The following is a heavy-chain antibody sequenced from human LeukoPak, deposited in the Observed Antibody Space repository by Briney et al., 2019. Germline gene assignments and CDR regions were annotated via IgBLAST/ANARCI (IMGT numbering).Heavy chain of an antibody. CDR3: ATSRDAAHYGDYAPDY. CDR1: GGTFSSYA. D-gene: IGHD4-17*01. Sequence: ASVTVSFKASGGTFSSYAISWVRQAPGQGLEWMGGIIPIFGTANYAQKFQGRVTITADESTSTAYMELSSLRSEDTAVYYCATSRDAAHYGDYAPDYWGQGTLVTVSS. CDR2: IIPIFGTA. J-gene: IGHJ4*02. V-gene: IGHV1-69*13.